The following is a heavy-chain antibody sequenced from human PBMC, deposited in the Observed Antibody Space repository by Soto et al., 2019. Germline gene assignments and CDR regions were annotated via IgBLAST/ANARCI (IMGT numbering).Heavy chain of an antibody. J-gene: IGHJ6*02. CDR3: ARGSFSGYCSGGSCYYYYGMDV. D-gene: IGHD2-15*01. CDR1: GASVSTNGYY. V-gene: IGHV4-61*08. Sequence: SETLSLTCSVSGASVSTNGYYWSWIRQHTGQGLEWIGYMYFTGSTNYNPSLKSRVTISVDTSKNQFSLKLSSVTAADTAVYYCARGSFSGYCSGGSCYYYYGMDVWGQGTTVTVS. CDR2: MYFTGST.